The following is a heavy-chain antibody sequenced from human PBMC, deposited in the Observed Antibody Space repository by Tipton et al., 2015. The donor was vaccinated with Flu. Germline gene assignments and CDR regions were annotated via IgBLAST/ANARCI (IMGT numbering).Heavy chain of an antibody. Sequence: TLSLTCTVSGGSVTSSYWSWIQQPAGKALEWIGRIYTTGSTTYNPSLKSRVTISLDTSKNQFSLKLSSVTAADTAVYYCSRDFCSGGFCYPDYWGQGTLVTVSS. CDR3: SRDFCSGGFCYPDY. J-gene: IGHJ4*02. CDR1: GGSVTSSY. V-gene: IGHV4-4*07. CDR2: IYTTGST. D-gene: IGHD2-15*01.